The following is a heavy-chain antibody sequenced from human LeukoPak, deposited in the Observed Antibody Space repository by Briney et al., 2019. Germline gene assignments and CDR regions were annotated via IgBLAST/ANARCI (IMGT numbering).Heavy chain of an antibody. J-gene: IGHJ1*01. CDR2: INPNSGGT. CDR1: GYTFTGYY. V-gene: IGHV1-2*02. Sequence: GASVKVSCKASGYTFTGYYMHWVRQAPGQGLEWMGWINPNSGGTNYAQKFQGRVTMTRDTSISTAYMELSRLRSDDTAVYYCARASYDCSDYEYFHHWGQGTLVTVSS. CDR3: ARASYDCSDYEYFHH. D-gene: IGHD3-22*01.